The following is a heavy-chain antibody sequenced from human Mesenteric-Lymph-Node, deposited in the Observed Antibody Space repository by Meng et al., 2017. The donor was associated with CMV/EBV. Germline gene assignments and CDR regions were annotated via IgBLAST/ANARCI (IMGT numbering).Heavy chain of an antibody. V-gene: IGHV1-2*02. CDR1: GYTFTDNY. D-gene: IGHD3-16*01. CDR2: INPNSGAT. CDR3: ARDGAVNWFDP. Sequence: ASVKVSCKASGYTFTDNYIHWARQAPGEGLEWMGWINPNSGATKYAQTFQGRVTMTRDTSISSAYMELSRLRSDDTAVYYCARDGAVNWFDPWGQGTLVTVSS. J-gene: IGHJ5*02.